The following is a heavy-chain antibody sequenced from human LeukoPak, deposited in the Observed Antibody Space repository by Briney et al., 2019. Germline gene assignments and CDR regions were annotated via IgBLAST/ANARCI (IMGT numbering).Heavy chain of an antibody. D-gene: IGHD5-24*01. CDR1: GGSFSGYY. CDR3: ARKMATTRGYFDY. CDR2: INHSGST. Sequence: PSETLSPTCAVYGGSFSGYYWSWIRQPPGKGLEWIGEINHSGSTNYNPSLKSRVTISVDTSKNQFSLKLSSVTAADTAVYYCARKMATTRGYFDYWGQGTLVTVSS. V-gene: IGHV4-34*01. J-gene: IGHJ4*02.